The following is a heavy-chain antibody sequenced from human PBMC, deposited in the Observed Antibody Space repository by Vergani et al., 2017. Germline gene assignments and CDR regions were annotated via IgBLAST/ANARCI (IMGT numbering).Heavy chain of an antibody. CDR1: GYSISSGYY. J-gene: IGHJ6*03. V-gene: IGHV4-38-2*02. D-gene: IGHD2-2*02. CDR3: AKKARYCSSTSCYTGDYYYYYYMDV. CDR2: IYHSGST. Sequence: QVQLQESGPGLVKPSETLSLTCTVSGYSISSGYYWGWIRQPPGKGLEWIGSIYHSGSTYYNPSLKSRVTISVDTSKNQFSLKLSSVTAADTAVYYCAKKARYCSSTSCYTGDYYYYYYMDVWGKGTTVTVSS.